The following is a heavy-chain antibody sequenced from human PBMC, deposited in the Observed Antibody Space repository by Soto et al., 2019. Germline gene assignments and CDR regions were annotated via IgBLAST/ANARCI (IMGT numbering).Heavy chain of an antibody. CDR2: IKPNSGGT. CDR3: ARARRIAARGNWFDP. V-gene: IGHV1-2*02. CDR1: GYTFTGYY. J-gene: IGHJ5*02. Sequence: GASVKVSCKAAGYTFTGYYMDWVRQAPGQGPEWMGWIKPNSGGTNYAPELQGRVTTTRDTSISTAYMELSRLRSDDKAVYYCARARRIAARGNWFDPWGQRPLVTVS. D-gene: IGHD6-6*01.